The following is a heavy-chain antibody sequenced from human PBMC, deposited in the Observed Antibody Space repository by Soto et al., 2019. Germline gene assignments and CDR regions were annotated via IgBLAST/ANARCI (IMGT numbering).Heavy chain of an antibody. CDR3: ARVSGSYYGFLDY. D-gene: IGHD1-26*01. Sequence: PGGSLRLSCAASGFRFSDHFMDWVRQAPGKGLEWVGRTRNKANSYTTEYAASVKGRFTISRDDSKNSLYLQMDSLKTEDTAVYYCARVSGSYYGFLDYWGQGTLVTVSS. CDR2: TRNKANSYTT. V-gene: IGHV3-72*01. CDR1: GFRFSDHF. J-gene: IGHJ4*02.